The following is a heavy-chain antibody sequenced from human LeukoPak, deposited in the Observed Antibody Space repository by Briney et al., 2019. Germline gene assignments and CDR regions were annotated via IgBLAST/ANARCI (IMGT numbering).Heavy chain of an antibody. J-gene: IGHJ4*02. CDR2: IGGTGTTT. V-gene: IGHV3-23*01. Sequence: GGSLRLSCAASGFSFSIFAINWVRQAPGKGLEWVSGIGGTGTTTYYADSVKSRFTISRDNSKNTVFLQLSSLSAEDTAVYYWARGRGGSGNYYFDYWGQGTLV. CDR3: ARGRGGSGNYYFDY. D-gene: IGHD3-10*01. CDR1: GFSFSIFA.